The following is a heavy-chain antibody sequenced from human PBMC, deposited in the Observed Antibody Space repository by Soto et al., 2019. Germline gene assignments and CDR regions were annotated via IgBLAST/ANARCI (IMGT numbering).Heavy chain of an antibody. Sequence: QVQLVQSGAEGKKPGSSVKVSCKASGGTFRSFAFSWVRQAPGHGLEWMGGIIPLFGTTNYAQRFQGRVTITADESTSTAYMELSSLKSEDTAIYYCAKDTDHAYDFWGQGTLVTVSS. J-gene: IGHJ4*02. D-gene: IGHD3-16*01. CDR3: AKDTDHAYDF. CDR1: GGTFRSFA. V-gene: IGHV1-69*01. CDR2: IIPLFGTT.